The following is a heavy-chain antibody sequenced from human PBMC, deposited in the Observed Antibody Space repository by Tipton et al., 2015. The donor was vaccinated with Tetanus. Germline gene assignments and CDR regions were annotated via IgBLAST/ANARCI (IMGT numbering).Heavy chain of an antibody. D-gene: IGHD1-26*01. CDR3: ARNERGSSEI. V-gene: IGHV3-7*01. CDR2: INQDGSEN. Sequence: SLRLSCAAPGFRFSSYWMSWVPQAPGKGLEWVANINQDGSENYHVVSVKGRFTISRDNAENSLYLQMNSLRAEDTAVYYCARNERGSSEIWGLETLVAVPS. J-gene: IGHJ3*02. CDR1: GFRFSSYW.